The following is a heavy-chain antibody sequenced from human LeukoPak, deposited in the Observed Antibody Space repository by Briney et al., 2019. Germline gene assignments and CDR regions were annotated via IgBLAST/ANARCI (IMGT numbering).Heavy chain of an antibody. CDR2: IIPIFGTA. J-gene: IGHJ4*02. V-gene: IGHV1-69*13. Sequence: GASVTVSFTASGGTFSSYAISWVRQAPGQGLEWMGGIIPIFGTANYAQKFQGRVTITADESTSTAYMELSSLRSEDTAVYYCARGIREAATLDYFDYWGQGTLVTVSS. CDR3: ARGIREAATLDYFDY. CDR1: GGTFSSYA. D-gene: IGHD2-15*01.